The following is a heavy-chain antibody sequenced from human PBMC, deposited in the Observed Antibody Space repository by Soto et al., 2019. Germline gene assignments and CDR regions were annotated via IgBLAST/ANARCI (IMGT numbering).Heavy chain of an antibody. V-gene: IGHV4-34*01. J-gene: IGHJ4*02. D-gene: IGHD3-16*02. CDR2: INHSGST. CDR1: GGSFSGYY. CDR3: ASSGYYDYVWGSYRYKPSDY. Sequence: PSETLSLTCAVYGGSFSGYYWSWIRQPPGKGLEWIGEINHSGSTNYNPSLKSRVTISVDTSKNQFSLKLSSVTAADTAVYYCASSGYYDYVWGSYRYKPSDYWGQGTL.